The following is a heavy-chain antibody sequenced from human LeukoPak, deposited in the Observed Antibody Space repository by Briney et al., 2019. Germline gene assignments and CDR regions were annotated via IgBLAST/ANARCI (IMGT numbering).Heavy chain of an antibody. CDR2: IYYSGST. Sequence: SETLSLTCTVSGGSISSSSYYWGWIRQPPGKGLEWIGSIYYSGSTYYNPSLKSRVTISVDTSKNQFSLKLSSVTAADTAVYYCARDQTRGDAFDIWGQGTMVTVSS. J-gene: IGHJ3*02. V-gene: IGHV4-39*02. CDR3: ARDQTRGDAFDI. D-gene: IGHD4-11*01. CDR1: GGSISSSSYY.